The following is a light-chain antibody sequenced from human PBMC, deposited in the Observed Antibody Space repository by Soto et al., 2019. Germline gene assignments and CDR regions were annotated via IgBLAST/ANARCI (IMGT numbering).Light chain of an antibody. CDR3: QQSYRTPWT. CDR1: QNIHNF. CDR2: AAS. Sequence: DIQMTQSPSSLSASVGDRVTIACRASQNIHNFLNWYQQKPGKAPMLLISAASSLQSGVPSRFSGGGSGTDFALTISSLQPGDFGTYYCQQSYRTPWTFGQGTKVDIK. J-gene: IGKJ1*01. V-gene: IGKV1-39*01.